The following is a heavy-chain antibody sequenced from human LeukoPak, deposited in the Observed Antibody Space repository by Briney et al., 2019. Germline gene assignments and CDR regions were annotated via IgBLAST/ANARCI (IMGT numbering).Heavy chain of an antibody. D-gene: IGHD3-10*01. Sequence: GGSLRLSCAASKFIFSDYGMHWVRQAPGKGLEWVAFIWYDGSDEYYADSVKGRLTISRDNSKNTLYLQMNSLRAEDTAVYYCAKVRGVIIMGIDYWGQGTLVTVSS. CDR2: IWYDGSDE. V-gene: IGHV3-30*02. CDR3: AKVRGVIIMGIDY. CDR1: KFIFSDYG. J-gene: IGHJ4*02.